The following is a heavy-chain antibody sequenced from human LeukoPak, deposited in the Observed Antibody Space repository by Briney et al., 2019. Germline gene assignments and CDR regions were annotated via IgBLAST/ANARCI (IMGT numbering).Heavy chain of an antibody. V-gene: IGHV3-30*03. D-gene: IGHD3-10*01. Sequence: LGGSLRLSCAASGFTFSSYGMHWVRQAPGKGLEWVALISFDGSHKFYSDSVKGRFSISRDDSKNTLYLQMNSLRAEDTAVYFCASGVVREVDYYYGLDVWGQGTTVTVSS. CDR3: ASGVVREVDYYYGLDV. J-gene: IGHJ6*02. CDR2: ISFDGSHK. CDR1: GFTFSSYG.